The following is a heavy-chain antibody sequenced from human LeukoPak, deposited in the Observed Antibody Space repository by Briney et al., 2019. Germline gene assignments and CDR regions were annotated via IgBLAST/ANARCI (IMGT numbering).Heavy chain of an antibody. CDR3: ACKTTAAAGTFDY. D-gene: IGHD6-13*01. V-gene: IGHV4-4*02. CDR1: GGSISSSNW. Sequence: SGTLSLTCAVSGGSISSSNWWSWVRQPPGKGLEWIGEIHHSGSKNYSPSLNSRVTISVDKSKSQFSLKLTSVTVADTALYYCACKTTAAAGTFDYWGQGILVTVSS. CDR2: IHHSGSK. J-gene: IGHJ4*02.